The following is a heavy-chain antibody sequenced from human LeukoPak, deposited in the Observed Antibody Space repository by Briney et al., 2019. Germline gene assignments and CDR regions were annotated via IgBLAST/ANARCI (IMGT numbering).Heavy chain of an antibody. Sequence: GGSLRLSCAASGFTFSSYAMSWVRQAPGKGLEWVSDISGSGGSTYYADSVEGRFTISRDNSKNTLYLQMNSLRAEDTAVYYCAKEWYSGIYSYCYFDLWGRGTLVTVSS. V-gene: IGHV3-23*01. CDR1: GFTFSSYA. CDR3: AKEWYSGIYSYCYFDL. J-gene: IGHJ2*01. CDR2: ISGSGGST. D-gene: IGHD1-26*01.